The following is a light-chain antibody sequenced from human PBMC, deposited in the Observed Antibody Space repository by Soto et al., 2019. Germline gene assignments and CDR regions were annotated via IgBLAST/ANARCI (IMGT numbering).Light chain of an antibody. CDR3: QSYDSSLSASV. V-gene: IGLV1-40*01. J-gene: IGLJ2*01. Sequence: QLVLTQPPSVSGAPGQRVIISCTGSSSNIGAGYDVHWYQQLPGTAPKLLIYGSTNRPSGVPDRFSGSKSGTSASLAITGLQAEDEADYYCQSYDSSLSASVFGGGTKLTVL. CDR1: SSNIGAGYD. CDR2: GST.